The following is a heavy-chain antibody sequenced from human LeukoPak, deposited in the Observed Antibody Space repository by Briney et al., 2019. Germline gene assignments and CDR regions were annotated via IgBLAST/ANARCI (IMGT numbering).Heavy chain of an antibody. V-gene: IGHV4-30-4*08. D-gene: IGHD6-19*01. Sequence: PSETLSLTCTVSGGSISSGDYYWSWIRQPPGRGREWLGYIYYSGSTYYNPSLKSRVTISVDTSKNQFSLKLSSVTAADTAVYYCARERTVAGIGTRVQSWGQGTLVTVSS. J-gene: IGHJ4*02. CDR2: IYYSGST. CDR3: ARERTVAGIGTRVQS. CDR1: GGSISSGDYY.